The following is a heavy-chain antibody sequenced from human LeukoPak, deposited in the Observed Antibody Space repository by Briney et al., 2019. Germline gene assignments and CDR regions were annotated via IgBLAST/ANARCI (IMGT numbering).Heavy chain of an antibody. CDR3: ARAAAPNYNFWSSFYNYFDS. Sequence: SETLSLTCTVSGGSISSYYWSWIRQPPGKGLEWLGYIFYDGSTSYNPSLKSRVTISVDTSRNQFSLRLTSVTAADTAVYYCARAAAPNYNFWSSFYNYFDSWGQGALLTVSS. CDR1: GGSISSYY. CDR2: IFYDGST. D-gene: IGHD3-3*01. V-gene: IGHV4-59*01. J-gene: IGHJ4*02.